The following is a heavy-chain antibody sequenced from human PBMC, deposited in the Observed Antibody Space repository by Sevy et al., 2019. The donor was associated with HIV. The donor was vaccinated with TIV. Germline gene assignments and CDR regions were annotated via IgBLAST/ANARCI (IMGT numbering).Heavy chain of an antibody. Sequence: GGCLSLSCAASGFTFSSYWMSWVRQAPGKGLEWVGNIKQDGSEKYYVDSVKGRFTITRDNAKNSLYLQMNSLRAEDTAVYYCARDWGSVHWGQGTLVTVSS. CDR1: GFTFSSYW. D-gene: IGHD3-16*01. V-gene: IGHV3-7*01. J-gene: IGHJ4*02. CDR2: IKQDGSEK. CDR3: ARDWGSVH.